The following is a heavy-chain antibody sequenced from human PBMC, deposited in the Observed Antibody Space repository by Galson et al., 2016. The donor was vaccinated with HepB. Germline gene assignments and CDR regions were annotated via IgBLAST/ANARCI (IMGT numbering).Heavy chain of an antibody. D-gene: IGHD2-2*01. V-gene: IGHV3-11*01. CDR1: GFAFSSYY. CDR2: ISSIGGSI. Sequence: SLRLSCAASGFAFSSYYMSWIRQAPGKGLEWISYISSIGGSIHYADSVEGRFTISRDNAKNSLYLQMYSLRAEDTAVYYCARSVGRGPAAHFDFWGQGTLVTVSS. J-gene: IGHJ4*02. CDR3: ARSVGRGPAAHFDF.